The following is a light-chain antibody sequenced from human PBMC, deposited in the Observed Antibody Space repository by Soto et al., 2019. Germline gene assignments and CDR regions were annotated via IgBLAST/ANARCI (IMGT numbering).Light chain of an antibody. Sequence: EIFLTPSPFTLSLSHWERATLSCRASQSVSNNYLAWYQKKPGQAPRLLIYDASTRATGIPDRVNGSGSGTDFTLTISRLEPEDFAVYSCHLYGRSPRPFGQGTRPEIK. V-gene: IGKV3-20*01. CDR3: HLYGRSPRP. CDR2: DAS. CDR1: QSVSNNY. J-gene: IGKJ5*01.